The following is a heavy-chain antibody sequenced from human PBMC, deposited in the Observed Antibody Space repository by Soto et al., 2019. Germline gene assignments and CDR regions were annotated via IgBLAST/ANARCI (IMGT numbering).Heavy chain of an antibody. CDR3: AKDGGLTGTTESGWFDP. Sequence: QVQLVESGVGVVQPGRSLRLSCAASGFTFSSYGMHWVRQAPGKGLEWVAVISYDGSNKYYADSVKGRFTISRDNSKNTLYLQMNSLRAEDTAVYYCAKDGGLTGTTESGWFDPWGQGTLVTVSS. V-gene: IGHV3-30*18. CDR1: GFTFSSYG. J-gene: IGHJ5*02. D-gene: IGHD1-7*01. CDR2: ISYDGSNK.